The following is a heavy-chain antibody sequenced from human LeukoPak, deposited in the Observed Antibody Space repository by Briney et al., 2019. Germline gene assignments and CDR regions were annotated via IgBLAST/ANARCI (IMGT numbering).Heavy chain of an antibody. CDR1: GGSITSSSYY. CDR2: IYYSGST. V-gene: IGHV4-39*07. CDR3: ARLVGDRLQDY. Sequence: PSETLSLTCTVSGGSITSSSYYWGWIRQPPGKGLQWIGSIYYSGSTYYNPSLKSRVTISVDTSKNQFSLKLSSVTAADTAVYYCARLVGDRLQDYWGQGTLVTVSS. J-gene: IGHJ4*02.